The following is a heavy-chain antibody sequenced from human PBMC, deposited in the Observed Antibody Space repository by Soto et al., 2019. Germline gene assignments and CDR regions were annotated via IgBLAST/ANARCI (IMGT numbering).Heavy chain of an antibody. CDR1: GGSISSSNW. Sequence: SETLSLTCAVSGGSISSSNWWSWVRQPPGKGLEWIGEMYHSGSTNHNPSLKSRVTISVDTSKTQFSLKLSSVSAADTAVYYCARGPSGDKVDYWGQGTLVTVSS. CDR2: MYHSGST. D-gene: IGHD7-27*01. V-gene: IGHV4-4*02. CDR3: ARGPSGDKVDY. J-gene: IGHJ4*02.